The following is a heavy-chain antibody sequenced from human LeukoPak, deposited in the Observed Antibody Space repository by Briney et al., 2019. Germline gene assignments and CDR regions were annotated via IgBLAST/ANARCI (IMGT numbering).Heavy chain of an antibody. J-gene: IGHJ4*02. CDR3: AREEVAVAGTEPLDY. Sequence: GASVKVSCKASGYTFTSYDINWVRQATGQGLEWMGWMNPNSGNTGYAQKFQGRVTITRDTSISTAYMELSSLRSEDTAVYYCAREEVAVAGTEPLDYWGQGTLVTVSS. CDR1: GYTFTSYD. D-gene: IGHD6-19*01. CDR2: MNPNSGNT. V-gene: IGHV1-8*03.